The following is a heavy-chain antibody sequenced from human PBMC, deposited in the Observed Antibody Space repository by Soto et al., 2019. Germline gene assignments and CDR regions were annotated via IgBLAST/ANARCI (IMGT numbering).Heavy chain of an antibody. CDR3: ARDHLRWYYDFWSGYYASGMDV. CDR2: INPSGGST. Sequence: GASVKVSCKASGYTFTSYYMHWVRQAPGQGLEWMGIINPSGGSTSYAQKFQGRVTMTRDTSTSTVYMELSSLRSEDTAVYYCARDHLRWYYDFWSGYYASGMDVWGQGTTVTVSS. J-gene: IGHJ6*02. D-gene: IGHD3-3*01. V-gene: IGHV1-46*01. CDR1: GYTFTSYY.